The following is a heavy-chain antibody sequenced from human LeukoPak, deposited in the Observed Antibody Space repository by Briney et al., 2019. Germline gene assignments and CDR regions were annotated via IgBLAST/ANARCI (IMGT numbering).Heavy chain of an antibody. CDR2: IIPIFGTA. J-gene: IGHJ4*02. CDR3: VRARYGGNPGGFDY. D-gene: IGHD4-23*01. V-gene: IGHV1-69*13. Sequence: SVKVSCKASGGTFSSYAISWVRQAPGQGLEWMGGIIPIFGTANYAQKFQGRVTITADESTSTAYMELSSLRSEDTAVYYCVRARYGGNPGGFDYWGQGTLVTVSS. CDR1: GGTFSSYA.